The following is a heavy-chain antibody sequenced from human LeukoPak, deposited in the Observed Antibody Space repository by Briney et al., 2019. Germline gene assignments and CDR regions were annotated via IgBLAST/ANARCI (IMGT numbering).Heavy chain of an antibody. Sequence: SETLSLTCTVSGGSISSYYWSWIRQPPGKGLEWIGYIYYSGSTNYNPSLKSRVTISVDTSKNQFSLKLSSVTAADTAVYYCARRTLGSSWFYDYWGQGTLVTVSS. CDR3: ARRTLGSSWFYDY. V-gene: IGHV4-59*08. J-gene: IGHJ4*02. CDR2: IYYSGST. D-gene: IGHD6-13*01. CDR1: GGSISSYY.